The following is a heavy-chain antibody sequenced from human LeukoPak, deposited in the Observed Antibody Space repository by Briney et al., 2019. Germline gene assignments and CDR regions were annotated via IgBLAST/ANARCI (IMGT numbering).Heavy chain of an antibody. V-gene: IGHV4-39*01. Sequence: PSETLSLTCTASGGSISSSSYYWGWIRQPPGKGLEWIGSIYYSGSTYYNPSLKSRVTISVDTSKNQFSLELSSVTAADTAVYYCATSITIFGVANDAFDIWGQGTMVTVSS. J-gene: IGHJ3*02. CDR3: ATSITIFGVANDAFDI. CDR1: GGSISSSSYY. D-gene: IGHD3-3*01. CDR2: IYYSGST.